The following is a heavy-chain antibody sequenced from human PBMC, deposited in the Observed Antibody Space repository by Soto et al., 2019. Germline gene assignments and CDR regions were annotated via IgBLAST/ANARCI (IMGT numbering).Heavy chain of an antibody. Sequence: ASVKVSCKASGYTFTSYGISWVRLAPGQGLEWMGWISAYNGNTNYAQKLQGRVTMTTDTSTSTAYMELRSLRSDDTAVYYCARDPPSPDMYCGNSPPIHYYYGMDVWGQ. CDR1: GYTFTSYG. J-gene: IGHJ6*02. V-gene: IGHV1-18*01. CDR3: ARDPPSPDMYCGNSPPIHYYYGMDV. D-gene: IGHD2-8*02. CDR2: ISAYNGNT.